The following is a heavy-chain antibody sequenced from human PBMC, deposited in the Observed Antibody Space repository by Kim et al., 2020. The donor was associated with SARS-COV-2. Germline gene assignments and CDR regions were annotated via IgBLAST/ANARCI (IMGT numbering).Heavy chain of an antibody. CDR1: GFTFSSYG. Sequence: GGSLRLSCAASGFTFSSYGMHWVRQAPGKGLEWVAVISYDGSNKYYADSVKGRFTISRDNSKNTLYLQMNSLRAEDTAVYYCAKDGTYEGVDGMDVWGQGTTVTVSS. D-gene: IGHD3-10*01. J-gene: IGHJ6*02. V-gene: IGHV3-30*18. CDR3: AKDGTYEGVDGMDV. CDR2: ISYDGSNK.